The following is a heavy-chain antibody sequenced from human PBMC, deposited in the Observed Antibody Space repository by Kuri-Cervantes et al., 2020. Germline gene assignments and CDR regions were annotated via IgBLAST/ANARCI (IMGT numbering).Heavy chain of an antibody. V-gene: IGHV3-30*02. D-gene: IGHD5-12*01. CDR1: GFTFSSYG. J-gene: IGHJ4*02. CDR3: AKDKRQGGYGKDY. Sequence: GGSLRLSCAASGFTFSSYGMHWVRQAPGKGLEWVAVIWYDGSNKYYADSVKGRFTISRDNSKNTLYLQMNSLRAEDTAVYYCAKDKRQGGYGKDYWGQGTLVTVSS. CDR2: IWYDGSNK.